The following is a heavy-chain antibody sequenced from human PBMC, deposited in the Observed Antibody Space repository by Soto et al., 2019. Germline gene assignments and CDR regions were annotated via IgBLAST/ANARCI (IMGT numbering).Heavy chain of an antibody. CDR2: ISYDGSNK. CDR1: GFTFSSYG. CDR3: AKDLSRGGYRYGFDY. D-gene: IGHD5-18*01. Sequence: GGSPRLSCAASGFTFSSYGMHWVRQAPGKGLEWVAVISYDGSNKYYADSVKGRFTISRDNSKNTLYLQMNSLRAEDTAVYYCAKDLSRGGYRYGFDYWGQGTLVTVSS. J-gene: IGHJ4*02. V-gene: IGHV3-30*18.